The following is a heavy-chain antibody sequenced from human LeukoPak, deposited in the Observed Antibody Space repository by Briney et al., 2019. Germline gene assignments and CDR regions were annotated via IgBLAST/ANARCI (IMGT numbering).Heavy chain of an antibody. V-gene: IGHV4-34*01. J-gene: IGHJ4*02. Sequence: SETLSLTCAVFGGSFSAYYWSWIRQPPGKGLEWIGEINHSGSTNYNPSLKSRVTISVDTSKNQFSLKVSSVIAADAAVYYCARGRGWYSSSWPGGYWGQGTLVTVSS. CDR2: INHSGST. CDR1: GGSFSAYY. CDR3: ARGRGWYSSSWPGGY. D-gene: IGHD6-13*01.